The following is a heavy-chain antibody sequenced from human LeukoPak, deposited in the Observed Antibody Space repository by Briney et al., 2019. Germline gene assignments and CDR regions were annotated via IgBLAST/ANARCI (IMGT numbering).Heavy chain of an antibody. V-gene: IGHV6-1*01. CDR2: TYQRSKWYN. CDR1: GDSVSINSAA. D-gene: IGHD6-19*01. CDR3: ARSPSPYSSGWYFDY. J-gene: IGHJ4*02. Sequence: SQTLSLTCAISGDSVSINSAAWIWIRQSPSRGLEWLGRTYQRSKWYNDYAVSVKSRITIKPDISKNQFSLQLNSVTPEDTAVYYCARSPSPYSSGWYFDYWGQGTLVTVSS.